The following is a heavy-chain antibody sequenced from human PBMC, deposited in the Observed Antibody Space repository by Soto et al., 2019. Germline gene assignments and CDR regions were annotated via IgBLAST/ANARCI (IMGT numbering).Heavy chain of an antibody. V-gene: IGHV1-2*04. J-gene: IGHJ4*02. Sequence: AASVEVSCKASGYTFSDFYMHCVRQAPGQGLEWMGWINPNSGVTKYAQKFQGWVTMTRDTSISTAYMELSRLTSDATAVYYCVRAYCGADCYSSFDYWGQGTQVTVSS. D-gene: IGHD2-21*02. CDR1: GYTFSDFY. CDR2: INPNSGVT. CDR3: VRAYCGADCYSSFDY.